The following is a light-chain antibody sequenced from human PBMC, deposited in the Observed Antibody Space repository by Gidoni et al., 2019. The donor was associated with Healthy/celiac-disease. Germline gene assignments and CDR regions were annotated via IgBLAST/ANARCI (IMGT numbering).Light chain of an antibody. CDR2: GAS. J-gene: IGKJ2*04. Sequence: EMVLTQSPGTLSLSPGERAHLSCSASQSVSSSYLAWYQQKPGQAPRLLIYGASSRATGIPDRFSGSGSGTDFTLTISRLEPEDFAVYYCQQYGSSPCSFGQGTKLEIK. CDR3: QQYGSSPCS. V-gene: IGKV3-20*01. CDR1: QSVSSSY.